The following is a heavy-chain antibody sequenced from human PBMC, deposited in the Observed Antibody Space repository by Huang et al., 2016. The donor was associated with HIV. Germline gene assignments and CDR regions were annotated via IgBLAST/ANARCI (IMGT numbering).Heavy chain of an antibody. Sequence: QVQLVESGAELKKPGASVRVSCKVSGYTVSELALHWVQQAPEKGLEGVGGFDPDEGETSYAQRLQGSVTMTEDTSTDKAYMELSSLRPEDTAVYYCATSTPDVGAGVLRSAFDIWGQGTMVTVSS. CDR1: GYTVSELA. D-gene: IGHD2-15*01. J-gene: IGHJ3*02. CDR2: FDPDEGET. CDR3: ATSTPDVGAGVLRSAFDI. V-gene: IGHV1-24*01.